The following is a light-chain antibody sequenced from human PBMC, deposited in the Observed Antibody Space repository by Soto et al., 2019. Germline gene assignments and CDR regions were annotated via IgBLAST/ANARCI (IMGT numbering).Light chain of an antibody. CDR1: SGSIASNY. CDR3: QPYDSSNSLVV. Sequence: NFMLTQPHSVSESPGKTVTISCTRSSGSIASNYVQWYQQRPGSAPTTVIYEDNQRPSGVPDRFSGSIDSSSNSASLTISGLKTEDEADYYCQPYDSSNSLVVFGGGTKLTVL. J-gene: IGLJ2*01. V-gene: IGLV6-57*04. CDR2: EDN.